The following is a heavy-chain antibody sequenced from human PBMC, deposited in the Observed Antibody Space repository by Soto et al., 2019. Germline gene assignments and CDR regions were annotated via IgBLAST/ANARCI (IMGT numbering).Heavy chain of an antibody. D-gene: IGHD2-2*01. CDR1: GVSISSYY. V-gene: IGHV4-59*01. Sequence: PSETLSLTCIVSGVSISSYYWSWIRQPPGKGLEWIGYMYYSGNTNYNPSLKSRITISGGTSKNQFSLKLSSVTAADTAVYYCARARGYDCDDTSCRDLDGFDIWGQGTMVTVSS. CDR3: ARARGYDCDDTSCRDLDGFDI. J-gene: IGHJ3*02. CDR2: MYYSGNT.